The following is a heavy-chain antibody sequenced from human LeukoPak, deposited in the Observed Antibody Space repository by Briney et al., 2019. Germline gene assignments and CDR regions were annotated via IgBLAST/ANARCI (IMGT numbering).Heavy chain of an antibody. D-gene: IGHD6-13*01. CDR2: ISAYNGNT. J-gene: IGHJ4*02. CDR3: ARESAITAAGTLLFDY. Sequence: VASVKVSCKASGYTLTSYGISWVRQAPGQGLEWMGWISAYNGNTNYAQKLQGRVTMTTDTSTSTAYMELRSLRSDDTAVYYCARESAITAAGTLLFDYWGQGTLVTVSS. CDR1: GYTLTSYG. V-gene: IGHV1-18*01.